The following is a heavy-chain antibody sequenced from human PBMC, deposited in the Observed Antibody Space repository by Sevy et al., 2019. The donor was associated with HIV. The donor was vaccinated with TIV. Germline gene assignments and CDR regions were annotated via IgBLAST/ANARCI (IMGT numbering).Heavy chain of an antibody. V-gene: IGHV3-15*01. CDR1: GFIFSNAW. CDR3: GYSEYGYYYDY. CDR2: IKGKADGGTP. Sequence: GGSLRLSCGASGFIFSNAWMSWVRQAPGKGLEWVGRIKGKADGGTPDYAAPVKGTFTISRDDSILTLYLQRNSLRADDTAVYYCGYSEYGYYYDYWGQGTLVTVSS. J-gene: IGHJ4*02. D-gene: IGHD1-26*01.